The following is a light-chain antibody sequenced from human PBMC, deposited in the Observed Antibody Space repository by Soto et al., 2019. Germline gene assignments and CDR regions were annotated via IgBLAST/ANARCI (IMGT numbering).Light chain of an antibody. CDR1: QSVSSTY. V-gene: IGKV3-20*01. J-gene: IGKJ2*01. CDR2: GAS. CDR3: QQYGNSRYT. Sequence: IVLTQSPGTLSLSPGEGATLSCRASQSVSSTYLAWYQQKPGQAPRLLIYGASFRDTGIPDRFSGSGSGTDFTLTISRLEPEDFAVYYCQQYGNSRYTCGHWTKLEIK.